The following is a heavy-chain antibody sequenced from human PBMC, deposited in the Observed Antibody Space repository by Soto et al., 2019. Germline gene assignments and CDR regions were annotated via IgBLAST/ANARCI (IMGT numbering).Heavy chain of an antibody. V-gene: IGHV4-34*01. D-gene: IGHD3-16*01. CDR1: GGSFSGYY. CDR3: AGSHETGGGYYYYGMDV. CDR2: INHSGST. J-gene: IGHJ6*04. Sequence: SETLSLTCAVYGGSFSGYYWSWIRQPPGKGLEWSGEINHSGSTNYNPSLKSRVTISVDTSKNQFSLKLSSVTAADTAVYYCAGSHETGGGYYYYGMDVWGEGTTVTVSS.